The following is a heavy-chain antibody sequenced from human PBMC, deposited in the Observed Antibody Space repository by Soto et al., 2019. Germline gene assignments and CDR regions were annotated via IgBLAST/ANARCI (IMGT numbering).Heavy chain of an antibody. CDR1: GYTFTGYY. Sequence: QVHLVQSGAEVKKPGASVKVSCKASGYTFTGYYMHWVRQAPGQGLEWMGWINPNSGGTNYAQKFQGWVTMTRDTSISTAYMELSRLRSDDTAVYYCARAYDFWSGYSYYFDYWGQGTLVTVSS. CDR3: ARAYDFWSGYSYYFDY. CDR2: INPNSGGT. J-gene: IGHJ4*02. V-gene: IGHV1-2*04. D-gene: IGHD3-3*01.